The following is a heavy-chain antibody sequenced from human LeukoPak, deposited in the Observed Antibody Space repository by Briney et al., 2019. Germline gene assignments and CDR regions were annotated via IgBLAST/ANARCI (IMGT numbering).Heavy chain of an antibody. CDR3: ARDPRTAMAPSAFDI. J-gene: IGHJ3*02. Sequence: ASVKVSCKASGYTFTSYGISWVRQAPGQGLEWMGWISAYNGNTNYAQKLQGRVTMTTDTSTSTAYMELRGLRSDDTAVYYCARDPRTAMAPSAFDIWGQGTMVTVSS. D-gene: IGHD5-18*01. V-gene: IGHV1-18*01. CDR1: GYTFTSYG. CDR2: ISAYNGNT.